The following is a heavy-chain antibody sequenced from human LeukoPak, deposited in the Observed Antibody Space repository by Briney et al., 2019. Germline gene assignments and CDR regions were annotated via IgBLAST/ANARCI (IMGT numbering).Heavy chain of an antibody. CDR3: AREYVLAVAGTNYYHGMDV. CDR2: IGTAGGT. D-gene: IGHD6-19*01. CDR1: GFILSNYD. V-gene: IGHV3-13*01. Sequence: GGSLRLTCAASGFILSNYDMHWVRQRPGKGLEWVSTIGTAGGTYYADSVEGRFTISRESAMNSLSLQMNTLRGGDTAHYYCAREYVLAVAGTNYYHGMDVWGQGTAVTVYS. J-gene: IGHJ6*02.